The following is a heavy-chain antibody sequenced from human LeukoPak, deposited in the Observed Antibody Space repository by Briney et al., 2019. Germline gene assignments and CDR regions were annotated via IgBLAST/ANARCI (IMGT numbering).Heavy chain of an antibody. CDR2: INADGSTA. CDR3: VVVVEPPDSDGFDV. D-gene: IGHD1-14*01. Sequence: GGSLRLSCAASGFTFSNSWMHWVRQAPGKGLVWVSLINADGSTATYADSVKGRFTISRDNARNTLSLQMNSLTIEDTAVYYCVVVVEPPDSDGFDVWGQGTMFTVSS. CDR1: GFTFSNSW. J-gene: IGHJ3*01. V-gene: IGHV3-74*01.